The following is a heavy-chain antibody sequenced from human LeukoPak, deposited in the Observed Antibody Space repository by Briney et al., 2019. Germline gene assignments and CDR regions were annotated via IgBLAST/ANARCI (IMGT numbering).Heavy chain of an antibody. J-gene: IGHJ4*02. CDR3: ARRAYSSGYYYFDY. D-gene: IGHD3-22*01. CDR1: GGSISSNY. Sequence: SETPSLTCTVSGGSISSNYWSWIRQPPGEGLEWIGCIYYSGSTIYNPSLKSRVTISVDTSKNQFSLKLSSVTAADTAVYYCARRAYSSGYYYFDYWGQGTLVTVSS. V-gene: IGHV4-59*01. CDR2: IYYSGST.